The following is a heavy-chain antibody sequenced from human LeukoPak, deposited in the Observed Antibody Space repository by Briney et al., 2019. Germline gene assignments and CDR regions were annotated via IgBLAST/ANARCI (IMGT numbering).Heavy chain of an antibody. J-gene: IGHJ5*02. CDR3: AREGYDFWSGYPKYNWFDP. Sequence: ASVKVSCKVSGYTLTELSMHWVRQAPGKGLEWMGGFDPEDGETIYAQKFQGRVTITADESTSTAYMELSSLRSEDTAVYYCAREGYDFWSGYPKYNWFDPWGQGTLVTVSS. CDR1: GYTLTELS. V-gene: IGHV1-24*01. CDR2: FDPEDGET. D-gene: IGHD3-3*01.